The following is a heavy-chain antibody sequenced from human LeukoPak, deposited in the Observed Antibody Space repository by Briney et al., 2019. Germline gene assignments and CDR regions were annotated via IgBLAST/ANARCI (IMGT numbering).Heavy chain of an antibody. CDR2: IIPILGIA. J-gene: IGHJ1*01. CDR1: GGTFSSYA. V-gene: IGHV1-69*04. Sequence: SVKVSCKASGGTFSSYAISWVRQAPGQGLEWMGRIIPILGIANYAQKFLGRVTITADKSTSTAYMELSSLRSEDTAVYYCASGPAEYFQHWGQGTLVTVSS. CDR3: ASGPAEYFQH.